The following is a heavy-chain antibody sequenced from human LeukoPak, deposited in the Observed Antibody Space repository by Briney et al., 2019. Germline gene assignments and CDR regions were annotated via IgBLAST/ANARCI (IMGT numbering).Heavy chain of an antibody. Sequence: SETLSLTCAVYGGSFSGYYWSWIRQPPGKGLEWIGEINHSGSTNYNPSLKSRVTISVDTSKNQFSLKLSSVTAADTAVYYFXXXXXXXLRNFGVVHYFDYWGQGTLVTVSS. V-gene: IGHV4-34*01. CDR1: GGSFSGYY. CDR3: XXXXXXXLRNFGVVHYFDY. D-gene: IGHD3-3*01. J-gene: IGHJ4*02. CDR2: INHSGST.